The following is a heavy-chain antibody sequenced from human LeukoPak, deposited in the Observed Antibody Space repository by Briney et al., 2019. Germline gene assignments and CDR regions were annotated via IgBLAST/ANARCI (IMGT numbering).Heavy chain of an antibody. V-gene: IGHV1-2*06. J-gene: IGHJ5*02. CDR1: GYTFTGYY. D-gene: IGHD4-11*01. CDR3: ARPHTVLYNWFDP. CDR2: INPNSGGT. Sequence: ASVKVSFKASGYTFTGYYIHWVRQAPGQGLVWMGRINPNSGGTNYAQKFQGRVTMTRDTSISTAYMELSRLRSDDTAVFYCARPHTVLYNWFDPWGQGTLVTVSS.